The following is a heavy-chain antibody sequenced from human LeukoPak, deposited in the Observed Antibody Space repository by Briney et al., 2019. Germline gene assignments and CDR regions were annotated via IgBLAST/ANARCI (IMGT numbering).Heavy chain of an antibody. CDR3: ARDVGVTVADIDY. Sequence: GGSLRLSCAVSGFTFSSYGMHWVSQAPGKGLERVAVIWFDGSKKYYADSVKGRYTISRDNSKSTLYLQMNSLRADDTAVYYCARDVGVTVADIDYWGQGTLVTVSS. CDR1: GFTFSSYG. V-gene: IGHV3-33*01. J-gene: IGHJ4*02. CDR2: IWFDGSKK. D-gene: IGHD6-19*01.